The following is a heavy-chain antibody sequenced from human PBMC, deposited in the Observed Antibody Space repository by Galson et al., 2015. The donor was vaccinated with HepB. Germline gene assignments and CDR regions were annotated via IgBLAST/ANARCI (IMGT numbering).Heavy chain of an antibody. V-gene: IGHV3-30-3*01. CDR1: GFTFSSYA. CDR2: ISYDGSNK. Sequence: SLRLSCAASGFTFSSYAMHWVRQAPGKGLEWVAVISYDGSNKYYADSVKGRFTISRDNSKNTLYLQMNSLRAEDTAVYYCARDASRIFFMDVWGKGTTVTVSS. D-gene: IGHD2-15*01. CDR3: ARDASRIFFMDV. J-gene: IGHJ6*03.